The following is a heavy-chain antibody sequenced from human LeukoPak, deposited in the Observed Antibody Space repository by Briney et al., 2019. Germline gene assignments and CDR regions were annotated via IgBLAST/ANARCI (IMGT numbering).Heavy chain of an antibody. J-gene: IGHJ4*02. CDR3: ARGGNWNFDY. Sequence: GESLKISCKGSGYSLTSYWIGWVRQLPGKGLEWMGTIYPGDSDTRYSPSFQGQVTISVDKSISTAYLQWSSLKASDTAMYCCARGGNWNFDYWGQGTLVTVSS. V-gene: IGHV5-51*01. CDR2: IYPGDSDT. D-gene: IGHD1-1*01. CDR1: GYSLTSYW.